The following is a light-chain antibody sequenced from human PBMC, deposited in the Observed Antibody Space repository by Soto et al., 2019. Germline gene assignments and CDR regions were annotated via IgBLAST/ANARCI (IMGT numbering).Light chain of an antibody. CDR1: QSISVY. V-gene: IGKV1-39*01. CDR2: AAS. J-gene: IGKJ1*01. Sequence: DIQMTQSPSSLSASVGDRVTITCRASQSISVYLNWYQQKPGKAPNLLIYAASSLQSGDPSRFSGSGSGTDFTLTITTLQPEDFATYYCQQSYNTPLTFGQGTKVDIK. CDR3: QQSYNTPLT.